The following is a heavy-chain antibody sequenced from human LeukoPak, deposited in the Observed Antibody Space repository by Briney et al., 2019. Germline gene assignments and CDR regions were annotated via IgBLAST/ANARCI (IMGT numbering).Heavy chain of an antibody. CDR3: ARDSNYDY. Sequence: GGSLRLSCAASGFTVSSTYMSWVRQAPGKGLEWVSVLYSGGTTYYADSVKGRFTISRDNSKNTLYLQMNSLRAEDTAVYYCARDSNYDYWGQGTLVTVSS. V-gene: IGHV3-66*02. CDR1: GFTVSSTY. CDR2: LYSGGTT. D-gene: IGHD6-13*01. J-gene: IGHJ4*02.